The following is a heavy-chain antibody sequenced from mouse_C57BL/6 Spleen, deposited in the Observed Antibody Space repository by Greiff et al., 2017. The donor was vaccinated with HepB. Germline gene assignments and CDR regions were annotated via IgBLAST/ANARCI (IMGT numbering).Heavy chain of an antibody. CDR1: GYTFTSYT. CDR3: ARLDYDYAWFAY. Sequence: VHLVESGAELARPGASVKMSCKASGYTFTSYTMHWVKQRPGQGLEWIGYINPSSGYTKYNQKFKDKATLTADKSSSTAYMQLSSLTSEDSAVYYCARLDYDYAWFAYWGQGTLVTVSA. CDR2: INPSSGYT. J-gene: IGHJ3*01. V-gene: IGHV1-4*01. D-gene: IGHD2-4*01.